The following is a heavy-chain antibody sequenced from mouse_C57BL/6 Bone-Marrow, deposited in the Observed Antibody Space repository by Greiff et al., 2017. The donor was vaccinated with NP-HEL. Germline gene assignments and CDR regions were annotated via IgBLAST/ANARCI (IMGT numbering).Heavy chain of an antibody. D-gene: IGHD2-2*01. V-gene: IGHV1-52*01. CDR1: GYTFTSYW. CDR3: ARTRLEGAWFAY. J-gene: IGHJ3*01. CDR2: IDPSDSET. Sequence: QVQLKQPGAELVRPGSSVKLSCKASGYTFTSYWMHWVKQRPIQGLEWIGNIDPSDSETHYNQKFKDKATLTVDKSSSTAYMQLSSLTSEDSAVYYCARTRLEGAWFAYWGQGTLVTVSA.